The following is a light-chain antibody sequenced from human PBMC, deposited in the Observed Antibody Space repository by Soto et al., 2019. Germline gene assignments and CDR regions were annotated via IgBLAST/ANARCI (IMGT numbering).Light chain of an antibody. CDR1: QSVSSNY. Sequence: VLTQAPGTLSLSPGERATLSCMSSQSVSSNYLAWYQQKPGQAPRLLIYGASTRATGIADRFSGSGSGTDCNLSISRLEPEDVTVYYCHQYGSSPQTFGQGTKVDI. CDR3: HQYGSSPQT. J-gene: IGKJ1*01. CDR2: GAS. V-gene: IGKV3-20*01.